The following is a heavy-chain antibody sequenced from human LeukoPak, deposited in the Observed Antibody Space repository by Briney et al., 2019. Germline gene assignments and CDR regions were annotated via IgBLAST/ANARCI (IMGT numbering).Heavy chain of an antibody. V-gene: IGHV3-30*02. CDR3: AKSEVGANY. D-gene: IGHD1-26*01. CDR1: GFTFSSYG. CDR2: IRYVGSNK. J-gene: IGHJ4*02. Sequence: GGSLRLSCAASGFTFSSYGMHWVRQAPGKGLEWVAFIRYVGSNKYYADSVKGRFTISRDNSKNTLYLQMNSLRAEDTAVYYCAKSEVGANYWGQGTLVTVSS.